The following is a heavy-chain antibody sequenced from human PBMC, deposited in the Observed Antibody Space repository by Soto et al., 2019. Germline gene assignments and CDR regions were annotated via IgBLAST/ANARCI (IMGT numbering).Heavy chain of an antibody. CDR3: ARWGTTGGLDV. V-gene: IGHV3-33*05. J-gene: IGHJ4*02. CDR2: TSYDGSNN. D-gene: IGHD3-16*01. Sequence: QVQLVESGGGVVQPGTSVRLSCVGSGFTFRSYVIHWVRQAPGKGLEWVALTSYDGSNNFYGDSVKGRFTISRDNSRNTVELQMHSLRLEDTALYYCARWGTTGGLDVWGQGTLVSVSS. CDR1: GFTFRSYV.